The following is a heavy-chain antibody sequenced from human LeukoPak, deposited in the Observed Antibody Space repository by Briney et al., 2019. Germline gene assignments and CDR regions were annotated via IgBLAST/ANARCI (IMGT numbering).Heavy chain of an antibody. CDR1: GGSFSGYY. J-gene: IGHJ4*02. Sequence: PSETLSLTCAVYGGSFSGYYWSWIRQPPGKGLEWIGEINHSGGTNYNPSLKSRVTISVDTSKNQFSLKLSSVTAADTAVYYCARVSLTGTMQGIDYWGQGTLVTVSS. CDR3: ARVSLTGTMQGIDY. V-gene: IGHV4-34*01. D-gene: IGHD1-14*01. CDR2: INHSGGT.